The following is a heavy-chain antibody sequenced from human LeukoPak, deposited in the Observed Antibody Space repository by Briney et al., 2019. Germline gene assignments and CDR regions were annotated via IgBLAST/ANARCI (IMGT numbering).Heavy chain of an antibody. CDR1: GFDFSSNW. D-gene: IGHD3-22*01. CDR3: ARGDDSGYYDYFDY. V-gene: IGHV3-74*01. J-gene: IGHJ4*02. CDR2: IKGDGIST. Sequence: PGGSLRLSCAASGFDFSSNWMHWVRHAPGQGLVWVSRIKGDGISTNYAASVKGRFTISRDFSKNTVFLHMNSLRAEDTAMYYCARGDDSGYYDYFDYWGQGALVTVSS.